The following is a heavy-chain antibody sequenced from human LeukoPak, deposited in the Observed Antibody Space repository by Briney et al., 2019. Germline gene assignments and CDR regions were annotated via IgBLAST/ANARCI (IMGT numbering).Heavy chain of an antibody. Sequence: PGGSLRLSCAASGFTFSSYAMHWVRQAPGKGLEWVAVISYDGSNKYYADSVKGRFTISRDNSKNTLYLKMNSLRAEDTAVYYCARDNGVRYCSSTSCYGRFDPWGQGTLVTVSS. CDR3: ARDNGVRYCSSTSCYGRFDP. J-gene: IGHJ5*02. D-gene: IGHD2-2*01. V-gene: IGHV3-30*04. CDR2: ISYDGSNK. CDR1: GFTFSSYA.